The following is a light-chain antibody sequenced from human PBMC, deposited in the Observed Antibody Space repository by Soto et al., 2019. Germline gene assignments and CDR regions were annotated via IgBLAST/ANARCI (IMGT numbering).Light chain of an antibody. J-gene: IGLJ3*02. Sequence: QAVVTQPPSVSGAPGQRVTISCTGSSSNIGAGYDVYWYQQLPGTAPKLLIYGNNNRPSGVPDRFSGSKSGTSGSLAITGLQAEDEADYYCQSYDSSLSGSVFGGGTKVTVL. CDR3: QSYDSSLSGSV. CDR2: GNN. CDR1: SSNIGAGYD. V-gene: IGLV1-40*01.